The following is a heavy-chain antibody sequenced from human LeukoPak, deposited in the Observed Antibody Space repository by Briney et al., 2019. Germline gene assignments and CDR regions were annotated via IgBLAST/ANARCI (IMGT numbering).Heavy chain of an antibody. J-gene: IGHJ5*02. V-gene: IGHV3-30*04. CDR2: ISYDGSNK. CDR3: ARAKFNPGSNWFDP. D-gene: IGHD3-10*01. CDR1: GFTFSSYA. Sequence: GGSLRLSCAASGFTFSSYAMHWVRQAPGKGLEWVAVISYDGSNKYYADSVKGRFTISRDNSKNTLYLQMNSQRAEDTAVYYCARAKFNPGSNWFDPWGQGTLVTVSS.